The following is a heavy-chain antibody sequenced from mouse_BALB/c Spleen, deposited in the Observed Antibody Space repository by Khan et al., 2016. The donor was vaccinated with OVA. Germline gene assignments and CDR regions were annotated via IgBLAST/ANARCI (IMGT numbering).Heavy chain of an antibody. CDR2: MWGDGNT. V-gene: IGHV2-3*01. J-gene: IGHJ4*01. CDR3: AKPDPGSLDALDY. CDR1: GFSLTSYG. Sequence: QVQLKESGPGLVAPSQSLSITCTVSGFSLTSYGVSWVRQPPGKGLEWLGVMWGDGNTNYHSALRSRLSISKDNSKSQVFLKLNSLQTDDTAPYSRAKPDPGSLDALDYRGQGTSVTVSS. D-gene: IGHD2-2*01.